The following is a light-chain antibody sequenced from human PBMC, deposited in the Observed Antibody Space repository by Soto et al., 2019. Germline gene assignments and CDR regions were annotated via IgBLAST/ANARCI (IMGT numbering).Light chain of an antibody. V-gene: IGKV1-5*03. CDR1: QSINSW. CDR3: QHYDSYSGT. CDR2: RAS. Sequence: DIQMTQSPSTLSASVGDRVTITCRASQSINSWFAWYQQKPGKAPRLLIYRASSLEAGVPSRFSGSGSGADFTLTISSLQPDDFATYYCQHYDSYSGTFGPGTKVDIK. J-gene: IGKJ3*01.